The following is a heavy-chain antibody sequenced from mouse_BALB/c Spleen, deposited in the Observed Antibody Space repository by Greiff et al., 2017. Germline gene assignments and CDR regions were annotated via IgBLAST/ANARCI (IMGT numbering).Heavy chain of an antibody. J-gene: IGHJ3*01. Sequence: QVQLQQPGAELVKPGASVKLSCTASGYTFTSYWMHWVRQRPGQGLEWIGGIDPSDSYTNYNQKFKGKATLTVDKSSSTAYMQLSSLTAEDSAIYYCARAEDGAGYFAYWGQGTLVTVSA. V-gene: IGHV1-69*02. D-gene: IGHD3-2*01. CDR3: ARAEDGAGYFAY. CDR1: GYTFTSYW. CDR2: IDPSDSYT.